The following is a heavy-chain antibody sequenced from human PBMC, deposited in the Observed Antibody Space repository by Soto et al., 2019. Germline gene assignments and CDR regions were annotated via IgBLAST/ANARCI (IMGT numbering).Heavy chain of an antibody. J-gene: IGHJ6*02. CDR3: ARAPGAVNSYDGVDL. CDR2: ISDGGSYT. D-gene: IGHD6-19*01. V-gene: IGHV3-11*06. Sequence: GGSLGLSCVASGFTFRDYYMAWIRRAPGKGLEWVSYISDGGSYTNHGTSVRGRVSVSRDNARNSLYLQMNSLRVEDTGIYYCARAPGAVNSYDGVDLWGQGTTVTVSS. CDR1: GFTFRDYY.